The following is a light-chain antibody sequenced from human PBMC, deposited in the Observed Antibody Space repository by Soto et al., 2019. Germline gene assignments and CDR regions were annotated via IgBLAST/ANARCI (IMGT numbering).Light chain of an antibody. CDR2: DDN. Sequence: SVLTQPPSVSAAPGQRVTISCSGSASNIGNNSVSWYQQLPGAAPKLLIYDDNNRPSGIPDRFSGSKSGTSATLGITGLQTGDEADYYCGTWDTSLPACVFGPGTSHRP. V-gene: IGLV1-51*01. J-gene: IGLJ1*01. CDR3: GTWDTSLPACV. CDR1: ASNIGNNS.